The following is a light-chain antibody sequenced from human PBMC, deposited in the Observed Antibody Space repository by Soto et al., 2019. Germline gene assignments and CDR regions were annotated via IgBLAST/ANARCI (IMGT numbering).Light chain of an antibody. CDR1: SSDVGGYNY. Sequence: QSVLTQPASVSGSPGQSITISCTGTSSDVGGYNYVSWYQQRPGKAPKLMIYGVSNRPSGVSNRFSGSKSGNTASLTISGLQAEDETDCYCSSYTRSSTLVFGTGTKVTVL. J-gene: IGLJ1*01. CDR2: GVS. CDR3: SSYTRSSTLV. V-gene: IGLV2-14*01.